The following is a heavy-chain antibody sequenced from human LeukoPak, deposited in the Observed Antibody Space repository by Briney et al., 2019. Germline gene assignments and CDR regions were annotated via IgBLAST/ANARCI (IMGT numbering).Heavy chain of an antibody. Sequence: PGGSLRLSCAASGFTFSGFAMNWVRQASGKGLEWVGRIRSKANSYETAYAASVKGRFTISRDDSKNTAYLQMNSLKTEDPAVYYYTRDPKIAAAGKVGYFQQGGQGTLVTVSS. CDR1: GFTFSGFA. V-gene: IGHV3-73*01. D-gene: IGHD6-13*01. CDR2: IRSKANSYET. J-gene: IGHJ1*01. CDR3: TRDPKIAAAGKVGYFQQ.